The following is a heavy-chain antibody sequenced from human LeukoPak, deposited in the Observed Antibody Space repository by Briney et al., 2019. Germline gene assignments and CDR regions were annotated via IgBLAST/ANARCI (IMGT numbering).Heavy chain of an antibody. V-gene: IGHV4-4*07. CDR2: IYTSGST. CDR3: ARDQDIYDSSGTAPAFDI. D-gene: IGHD3-22*01. Sequence: PSETLSLTCTVSGGSISSYYWSWIRQPAGKGLEWIGRIYTSGSTNYNPSLKSRVTISVDTSKNQFSLKLSSVTAADTAVYYCARDQDIYDSSGTAPAFDIWGQGTMVTVSS. CDR1: GGSISSYY. J-gene: IGHJ3*02.